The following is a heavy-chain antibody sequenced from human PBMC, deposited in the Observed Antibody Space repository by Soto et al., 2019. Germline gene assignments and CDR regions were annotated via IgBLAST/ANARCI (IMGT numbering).Heavy chain of an antibody. J-gene: IGHJ4*02. Sequence: ASVKVSCKASGYIFITYGISWVRQAPGQGLEWMGRISTYNGNTNYARNLQGRVTMTADTSTNTAYMELRSLRSDDTAVYYCARDLDGSGSYYTGYWGPGTLVTVSS. CDR2: ISTYNGNT. V-gene: IGHV1-18*01. CDR1: GYIFITYG. CDR3: ARDLDGSGSYYTGY. D-gene: IGHD3-10*01.